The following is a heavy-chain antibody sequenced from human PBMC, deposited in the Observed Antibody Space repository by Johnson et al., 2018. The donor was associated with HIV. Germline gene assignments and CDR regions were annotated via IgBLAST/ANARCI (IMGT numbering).Heavy chain of an antibody. J-gene: IGHJ3*01. Sequence: VQLVESGGGVVRPGGSLRLSCVASGFTFSHYWMTWVRQAPGKGLEWVANINQDGSERYYVDSVTGRFTISRDNAKKSVYLQMNSLRAEDTAVYYCAREQVTLWFRASGAAFNVWGQGTMVTVSS. V-gene: IGHV3-7*01. D-gene: IGHD3-10*01. CDR1: GFTFSHYW. CDR3: AREQVTLWFRASGAAFNV. CDR2: INQDGSER.